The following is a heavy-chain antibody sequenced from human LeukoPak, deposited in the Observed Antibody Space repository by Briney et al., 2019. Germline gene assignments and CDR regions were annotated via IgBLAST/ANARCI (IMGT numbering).Heavy chain of an antibody. CDR3: AKGPNYGARVDYSDF. CDR1: GFTFSDYY. D-gene: IGHD4-17*01. V-gene: IGHV3-7*01. Sequence: GGSLRLSCAASGFTFSDYYMSWIRQAPGKGLEWMASIKQGGSEKYYADSVKGRFTVSRDDAKSSLYLQMNSLSADDTAVYYCAKGPNYGARVDYSDFWGQGTKVTVSS. J-gene: IGHJ4*02. CDR2: IKQGGSEK.